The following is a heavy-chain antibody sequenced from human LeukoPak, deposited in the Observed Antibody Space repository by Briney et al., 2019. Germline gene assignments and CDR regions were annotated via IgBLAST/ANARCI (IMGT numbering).Heavy chain of an antibody. CDR1: GGSISSYY. Sequence: SETLSLTCTVSGGSISSYYWSWIRQPAGKGLEWLGRIYTSGSTNYNPSLKSRVTMSVDTSKNQFSLKLSSVTAADTAVYYCARELTQPIYDAFDIWGQGTMVTVSS. J-gene: IGHJ3*02. CDR3: ARELTQPIYDAFDI. V-gene: IGHV4-4*07. D-gene: IGHD1-14*01. CDR2: IYTSGST.